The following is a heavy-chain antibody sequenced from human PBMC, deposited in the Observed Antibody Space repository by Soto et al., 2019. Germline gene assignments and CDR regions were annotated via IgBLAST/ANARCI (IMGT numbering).Heavy chain of an antibody. Sequence: GGSLRLSCAASGFTFRSYIMYWVRQAPGKGLEWVAAITYDGATKSYADSVKGRFIISRDNFNNTLYLQMNSLRADDTAVYYCARAPAPWSDSYFDYWGQGTLVTVSS. CDR1: GFTFRSYI. CDR2: ITYDGATK. CDR3: ARAPAPWSDSYFDY. J-gene: IGHJ4*02. D-gene: IGHD3-3*01. V-gene: IGHV3-30-3*01.